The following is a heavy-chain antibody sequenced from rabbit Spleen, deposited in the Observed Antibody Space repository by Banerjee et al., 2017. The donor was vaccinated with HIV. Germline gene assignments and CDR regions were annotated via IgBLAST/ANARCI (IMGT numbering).Heavy chain of an antibody. CDR1: GFSFSSSYW. V-gene: IGHV1S45*01. J-gene: IGHJ6*01. CDR2: VAAGVSLTS. Sequence: QQQLVESGGGLVQPEGSLTLTCTASGFSFSSSYWMCWVRQPPGKGPEWIACVAAGVSLTSYYATWAKGRFTISKTSSTTVTLQMTSLTAADTATYFCARDTGSSFSTYGMDLWGQGTLVTVS. D-gene: IGHD8-1*01. CDR3: ARDTGSSFSTYGMDL.